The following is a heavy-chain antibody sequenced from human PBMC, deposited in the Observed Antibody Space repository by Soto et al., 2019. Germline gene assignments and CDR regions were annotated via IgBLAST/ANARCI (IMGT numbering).Heavy chain of an antibody. Sequence: QVQLVESGGGVVQPGRSLRLSCAASGFTFSSYGMHWVRQAPGKGLEWVAVISYDGSNKYYADSVKGRFTISRDNSKNTMYLNMNSLSAEDTAVYYCAKDLTWIQRWMGFDDWGQGTLVTVSS. J-gene: IGHJ4*02. CDR2: ISYDGSNK. V-gene: IGHV3-30*18. CDR1: GFTFSSYG. D-gene: IGHD5-18*01. CDR3: AKDLTWIQRWMGFDD.